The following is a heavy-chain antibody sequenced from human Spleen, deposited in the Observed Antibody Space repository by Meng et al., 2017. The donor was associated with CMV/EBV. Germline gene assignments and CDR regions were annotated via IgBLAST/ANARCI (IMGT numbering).Heavy chain of an antibody. J-gene: IGHJ6*02. Sequence: ASVKVSCKGSGYTFTTYGISWVRQAPGQGLEWMGWIIPYNGNTNYAQRLQGRVTMTTDTSTSTAYMELRSLRSDDTAVYYCARAGGYYDFWSGYYTEYYYYGMDVWGQGTTVTVSS. V-gene: IGHV1-18*01. CDR1: GYTFTTYG. CDR3: ARAGGYYDFWSGYYTEYYYYGMDV. D-gene: IGHD3-3*01. CDR2: IIPYNGNT.